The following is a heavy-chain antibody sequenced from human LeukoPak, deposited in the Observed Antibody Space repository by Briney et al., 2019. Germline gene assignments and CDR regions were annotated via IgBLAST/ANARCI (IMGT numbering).Heavy chain of an antibody. Sequence: PSETLSLTCTVSGGSISSNYWSWIRQPPGKGLEWSGYIYNSGTTNYNPSIKGRVSLSIDTSKNQLSLKLRSVTAADTAVYYCAREVRDTAMVAPVNWFDPWGQGTLVTVSS. J-gene: IGHJ5*02. CDR2: IYNSGTT. D-gene: IGHD5-18*01. V-gene: IGHV4-59*01. CDR1: GGSISSNY. CDR3: AREVRDTAMVAPVNWFDP.